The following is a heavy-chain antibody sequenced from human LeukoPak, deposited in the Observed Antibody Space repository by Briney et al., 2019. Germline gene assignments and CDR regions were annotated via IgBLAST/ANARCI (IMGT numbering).Heavy chain of an antibody. V-gene: IGHV4-39*01. CDR2: IYYGGGT. CDR3: ARHAGGIAAAGTRPFDY. CDR1: GASFSSSTYY. Sequence: SETLSLTCTVSGASFSSSTYYWGWIRRPPGKGLEWIGSIYYGGGTYYNLSLKSRVTMSVDTSKKQFSLKLSSVTAADTAVYYCARHAGGIAAAGTRPFDYWGQGTLVTVSS. D-gene: IGHD6-13*01. J-gene: IGHJ4*02.